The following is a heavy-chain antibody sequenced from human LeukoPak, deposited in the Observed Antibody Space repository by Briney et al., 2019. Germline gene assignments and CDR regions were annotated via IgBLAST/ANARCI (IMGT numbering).Heavy chain of an antibody. D-gene: IGHD3-22*01. CDR1: GFTFSSYS. Sequence: GGSLRLSCAASGFTFSSYSMNWVRQAPGKGLEWVSSISSSSSYIYYADSVKGRFTISRDNAKNSLYLQMNSLRAEDTALYYCAKPPDSSGNSPWGQGTLVTVSS. J-gene: IGHJ5*02. V-gene: IGHV3-21*04. CDR2: ISSSSSYI. CDR3: AKPPDSSGNSP.